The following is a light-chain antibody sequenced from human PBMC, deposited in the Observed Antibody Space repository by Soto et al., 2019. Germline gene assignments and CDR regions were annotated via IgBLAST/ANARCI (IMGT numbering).Light chain of an antibody. CDR3: QHSYNWPYT. J-gene: IGKJ2*01. V-gene: IGKV3-15*01. CDR1: QSVSDN. CDR2: GAS. Sequence: EIVMTQSPATLSVSPGERVILSCRASQSVSDNLAWYQQKPGQARRLLIYGASTRAITIPARFSGSGSGTEFTLTISSLQSEDFAVYYCQHSYNWPYTFGQGTRLDIK.